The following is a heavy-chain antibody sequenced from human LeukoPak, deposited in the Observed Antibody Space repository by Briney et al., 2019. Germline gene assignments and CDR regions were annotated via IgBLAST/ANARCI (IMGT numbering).Heavy chain of an antibody. V-gene: IGHV3-66*01. CDR2: IYSGGST. J-gene: IGHJ4*02. CDR1: GLTASINY. D-gene: IGHD2-15*01. Sequence: GGSLRLSRAASGLTASINYMSWVRQAPGKGLEWVSVIYSGGSTYYADSVRGRFTISRDNSKNTLYLQMNSLRAEDTAVYYCARYRDCSGGSCYGYWGQGTLVTVSS. CDR3: ARYRDCSGGSCYGY.